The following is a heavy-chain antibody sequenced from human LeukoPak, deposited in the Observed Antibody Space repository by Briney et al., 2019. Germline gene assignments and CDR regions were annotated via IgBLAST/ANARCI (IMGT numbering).Heavy chain of an antibody. V-gene: IGHV3-23*01. Sequence: GGSLRLSCAASGFTFSSYGMHWVRQAPGKGLEWVSTISGSGGSTYYADSVKGRFTISRDNSKNTLYLQMNSLRAEDTAIYYCAKDIVTTRYNNWFDPWGQGTLVTVSS. J-gene: IGHJ5*02. D-gene: IGHD5-12*01. CDR1: GFTFSSYG. CDR2: ISGSGGST. CDR3: AKDIVTTRYNNWFDP.